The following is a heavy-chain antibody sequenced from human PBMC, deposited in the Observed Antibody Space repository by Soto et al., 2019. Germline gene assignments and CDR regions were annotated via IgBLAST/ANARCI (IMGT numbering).Heavy chain of an antibody. CDR3: ARKTGIAAAGYYYYGMDV. D-gene: IGHD6-13*01. J-gene: IGHJ6*02. Sequence: WSLRLSCSASVFSFSSYAMSWCRQAPGKGLEWVSAISGSVTSTYYADSVKGRFTISRDRSKNTLYLQMNSLRAEDTAVYYCARKTGIAAAGYYYYGMDVWGQGTTVTVSS. CDR2: ISGSVTST. CDR1: VFSFSSYA. V-gene: IGHV3-23*01.